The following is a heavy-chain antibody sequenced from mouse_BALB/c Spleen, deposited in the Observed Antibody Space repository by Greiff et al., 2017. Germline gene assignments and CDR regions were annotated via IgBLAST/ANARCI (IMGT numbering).Heavy chain of an antibody. J-gene: IGHJ2*01. Sequence: EVQVVESGGGLVQPGGSRKLSCAASGFTFSSFGMHWVRQAPEKGLEWVAYISSGSSTIYYADTVKGRFTISRDNPKNTLFLQMTSLRSEDTAMYYCARGVVSFDYWGQGTTLTVSS. CDR1: GFTFSSFG. D-gene: IGHD1-1*02. CDR2: ISSGSSTI. V-gene: IGHV5-17*02. CDR3: ARGVVSFDY.